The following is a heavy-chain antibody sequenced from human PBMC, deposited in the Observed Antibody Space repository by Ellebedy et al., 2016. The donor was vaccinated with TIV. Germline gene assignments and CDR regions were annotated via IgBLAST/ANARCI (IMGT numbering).Heavy chain of an antibody. V-gene: IGHV5-51*01. Sequence: GESLKISCKTSGYTFTDYWIAWVRQRPGKGLEWMGFLYPRDSDTRYSPSSQGQVTISADKSINTVYLQWRSLEASDTAVYYCARMVYGSGWDGYFDPWGQGTLVTVSP. CDR1: GYTFTDYW. CDR3: ARMVYGSGWDGYFDP. CDR2: LYPRDSDT. J-gene: IGHJ5*02. D-gene: IGHD6-19*01.